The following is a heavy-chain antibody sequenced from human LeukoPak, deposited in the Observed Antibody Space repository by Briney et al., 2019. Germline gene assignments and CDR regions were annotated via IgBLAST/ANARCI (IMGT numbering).Heavy chain of an antibody. D-gene: IGHD1-26*01. V-gene: IGHV1-69*05. Sequence: SVKVSCKASGGTFSSYAISWVRQAPGQGLEWMGGIIPIFGTANYAQKFQGRVTITTDESTSTAYMELSSLRSEDTAVYYCATGSVRGSYEFRYGYWGQGTLVTVSS. CDR2: IIPIFGTA. CDR3: ATGSVRGSYEFRYGY. CDR1: GGTFSSYA. J-gene: IGHJ4*02.